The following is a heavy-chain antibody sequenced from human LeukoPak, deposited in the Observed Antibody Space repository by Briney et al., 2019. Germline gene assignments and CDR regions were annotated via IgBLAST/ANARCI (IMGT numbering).Heavy chain of an antibody. CDR3: ARLKYSSSHFDY. J-gene: IGHJ4*02. D-gene: IGHD6-6*01. CDR2: IYHSGST. V-gene: IGHV4-38-2*01. CDR1: GYSISSGYY. Sequence: SETLSLTCEVSGYSISSGYYWGWIRQPPGKGLEWIGSIYHSGSTYYNPSPKSRVTISVDTSKNQFSLKLSSVTAADTAVYYCARLKYSSSHFDYWGQGTLVTVSS.